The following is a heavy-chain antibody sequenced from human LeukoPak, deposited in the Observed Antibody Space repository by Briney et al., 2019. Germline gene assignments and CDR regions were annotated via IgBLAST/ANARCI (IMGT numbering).Heavy chain of an antibody. J-gene: IGHJ3*02. V-gene: IGHV4-4*02. D-gene: IGHD6-13*01. CDR2: IYHSGST. CDR1: GGSISSSNW. CDR3: ARDRTAARRPLRAFDI. Sequence: SETLSLTCAVSGGSISSSNWWSWVRQPPGNGLEWIGEIYHSGSTNYNPSLKSRVTISVDTSKNQFSLKLSSVTAADTAVYYCARDRTAARRPLRAFDIWGQGTMVTVSS.